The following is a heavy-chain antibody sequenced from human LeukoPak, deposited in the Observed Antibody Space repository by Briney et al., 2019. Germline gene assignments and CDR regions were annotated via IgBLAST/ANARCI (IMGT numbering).Heavy chain of an antibody. D-gene: IGHD6-19*01. CDR3: ARDGYSSGWYRYYMDV. CDR2: INPNSGGT. Sequence: ASVKVSCKASGYTFTSYGISWVRQAPGQGLEWMGWINPNSGGTNYAQKFQGRVTMTRDTSISTAYMELSRLRSDDTAVYYCARDGYSSGWYRYYMDVWGKGTTVTVSS. J-gene: IGHJ6*03. CDR1: GYTFTSYG. V-gene: IGHV1-2*02.